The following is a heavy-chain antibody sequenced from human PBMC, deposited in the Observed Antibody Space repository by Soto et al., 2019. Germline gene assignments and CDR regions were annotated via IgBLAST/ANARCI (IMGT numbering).Heavy chain of an antibody. V-gene: IGHV3-30*18. D-gene: IGHD4-17*01. CDR2: ISYDGSNK. Sequence: QVQLVESGGGVVQPGRSLRLSCAASGFTFSSYGMHWVRQAPGKGLEWVAVISYDGSNKYYADSVKGRFTISRDNSKNTLYLQMNSLRAEDTAVYYCAKGVTTVTTLHDAFDIWGQGTMVTVSS. J-gene: IGHJ3*02. CDR3: AKGVTTVTTLHDAFDI. CDR1: GFTFSSYG.